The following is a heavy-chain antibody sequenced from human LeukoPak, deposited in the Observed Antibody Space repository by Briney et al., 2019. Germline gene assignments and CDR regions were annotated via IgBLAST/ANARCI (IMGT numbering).Heavy chain of an antibody. CDR1: GYSFTSYW. D-gene: IGHD6-13*01. J-gene: IGHJ4*02. V-gene: IGHV5-51*01. CDR2: IYPDDSDT. CDR3: ARLPMGAGTGYFDY. Sequence: HGESLKISCKGSGYSFTSYWIGWVRQMPGKGLEWMGIIYPDDSDTTYSPSFQGQVTMSADRSINTAYLQWSSLKASDTATYYCARLPMGAGTGYFDYWGQGSLVTVSS.